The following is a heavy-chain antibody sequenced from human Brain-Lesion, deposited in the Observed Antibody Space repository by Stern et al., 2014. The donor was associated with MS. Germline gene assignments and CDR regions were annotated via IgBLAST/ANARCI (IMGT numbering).Heavy chain of an antibody. J-gene: IGHJ6*02. Sequence: QVQLVESGAEVKKPGASVKVSCKTSGYIFTGYYIHWVRQAPGQGLEWMAWINPNTGGPTYAQKFQGRVTMSRDTSISTAYVELSSLTSDDTAVYYCARDQRGITIFGVVTDYYYLGMDVWGQGTTVTVSS. CDR3: ARDQRGITIFGVVTDYYYLGMDV. V-gene: IGHV1-2*02. D-gene: IGHD3-3*01. CDR1: GYIFTGYY. CDR2: INPNTGGP.